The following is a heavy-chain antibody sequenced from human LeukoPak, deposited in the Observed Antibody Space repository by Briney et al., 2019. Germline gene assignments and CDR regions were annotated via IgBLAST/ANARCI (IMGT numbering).Heavy chain of an antibody. CDR3: ARGGPYSSSWYRPSY. CDR2: IYPGDSDT. V-gene: IGHV5-51*01. J-gene: IGHJ4*02. Sequence: GESLKISCKGSGYSFTSYWIGWVRQMPGKGLEWMGIIYPGDSDTRYSPSFQGQVTISADKSISTAYPQWSSLKASDTAMYYCARGGPYSSSWYRPSYWGQGTLVTVSS. CDR1: GYSFTSYW. D-gene: IGHD6-13*01.